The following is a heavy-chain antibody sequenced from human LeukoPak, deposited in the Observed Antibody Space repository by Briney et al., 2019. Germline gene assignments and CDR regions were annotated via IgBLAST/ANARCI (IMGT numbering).Heavy chain of an antibody. CDR3: AKGHYYGSGSLDY. J-gene: IGHJ4*02. Sequence: AGGSLRLSCAASGFTFSSYGMSWVRQAPGKGPEWVSVIGGRDGSTYYADSVKGRFTISRDNSKNTLYVQMNSLRAEDTAVYYCAKGHYYGSGSLDYWGQGTLVTVSS. V-gene: IGHV3-23*01. D-gene: IGHD3-10*01. CDR1: GFTFSSYG. CDR2: IGGRDGST.